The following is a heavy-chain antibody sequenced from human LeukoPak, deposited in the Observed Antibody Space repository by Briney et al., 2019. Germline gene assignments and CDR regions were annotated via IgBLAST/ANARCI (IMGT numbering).Heavy chain of an antibody. Sequence: ASVKVSCKASGYTFTSYDIHWVRQATGQGLEWMGWMNPNSGNTGYAQKFQGRVTMTRNTSISTAYMELSSLRSEDTAVYYCARASHIAARRVPPTHYYYYYGMDVWGQGTTVTVSS. CDR2: MNPNSGNT. J-gene: IGHJ6*02. D-gene: IGHD6-6*01. CDR1: GYTFTSYD. V-gene: IGHV1-8*01. CDR3: ARASHIAARRVPPTHYYYYYGMDV.